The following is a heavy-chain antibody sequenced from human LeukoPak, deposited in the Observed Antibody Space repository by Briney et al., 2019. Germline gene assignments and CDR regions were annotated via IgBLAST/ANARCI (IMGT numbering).Heavy chain of an antibody. CDR3: ARRIGYREAGYNWFDP. J-gene: IGHJ5*02. D-gene: IGHD3-3*01. V-gene: IGHV4-59*08. Sequence: SETLSLTCTVSGGSISSYYWSWIRQPPGKGLEWIGYIYYSGSTNYNPSLKSRVTISVDTSNNQFSLKLSSVTAADTAVYYCARRIGYREAGYNWFDPWGQGTLVTVSS. CDR1: GGSISSYY. CDR2: IYYSGST.